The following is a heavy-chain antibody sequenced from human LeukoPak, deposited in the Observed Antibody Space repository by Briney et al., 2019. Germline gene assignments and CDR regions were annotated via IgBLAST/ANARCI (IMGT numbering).Heavy chain of an antibody. V-gene: IGHV3-23*01. J-gene: IGHJ6*02. D-gene: IGHD3-16*01. CDR2: ISGSGGST. Sequence: GGSLRLSCAASGFTFSSYSMNWVRQAPGKGLGWVSAISGSGGSTYYADSVKGRFTISRDNSKNTLYLQMNSLRAEDTAVYYCARDLGGPRDYYYSMDVWGQGTTVTVSS. CDR1: GFTFSSYS. CDR3: ARDLGGPRDYYYSMDV.